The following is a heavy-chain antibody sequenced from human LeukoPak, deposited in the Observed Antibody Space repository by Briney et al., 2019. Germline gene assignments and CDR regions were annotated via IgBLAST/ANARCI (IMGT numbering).Heavy chain of an antibody. CDR2: IYHSGGT. CDR3: ARGRRSKRFVVGAANWFDP. CDR1: GGSISSSNW. D-gene: IGHD1-26*01. Sequence: NSSETLSLTCTVSGGSISSSNWWNWVRQPPGKGLEWIGEIYHSGGTDYNPSLRSRVTISIDKSRNQFSLKVNSVTAADTAVYYCARGRRSKRFVVGAANWFDPWGQGTLVTVSS. J-gene: IGHJ5*02. V-gene: IGHV4-4*02.